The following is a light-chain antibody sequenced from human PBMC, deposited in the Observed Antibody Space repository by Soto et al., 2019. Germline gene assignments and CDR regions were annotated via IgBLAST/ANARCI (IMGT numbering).Light chain of an antibody. CDR1: RSNLGAGYD. CDR3: QSYDRSLSSPI. Sequence: QSALTQPPSVSGAPGQGVTISCTGTRSNLGAGYDVHWYQQFPGAAPKLLIYANNKRPSGVLDRFSGSKSGTSASLAITGLQAEDEADYYCQSYDRSLSSPIFGGGTKLTVL. J-gene: IGLJ2*01. V-gene: IGLV1-40*01. CDR2: ANN.